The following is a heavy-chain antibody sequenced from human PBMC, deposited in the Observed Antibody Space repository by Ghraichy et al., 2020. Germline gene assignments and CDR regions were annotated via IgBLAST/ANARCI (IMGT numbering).Heavy chain of an antibody. CDR2: LYYSGSA. CDR1: SGSINSGGHY. V-gene: IGHV4-31*03. CDR3: ARASGYYGMDV. Sequence: SETLSLTCTVSSGSINSGGHYWSWIRQLPVKGLEWIGYLYYSGSAFYNPSLKSRVIISVDTSKSQFSLKLNSVTAADTAVYYCARASGYYGMDVWGQGTTVTVSS. J-gene: IGHJ6*02.